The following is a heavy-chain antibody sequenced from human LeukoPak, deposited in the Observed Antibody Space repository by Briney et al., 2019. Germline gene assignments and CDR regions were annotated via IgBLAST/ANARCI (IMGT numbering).Heavy chain of an antibody. CDR1: GGSFSGYY. CDR2: INHSGST. CDR3: ARGRDYDILTGYRADDYYGMDV. D-gene: IGHD3-9*01. V-gene: IGHV4-34*01. J-gene: IGHJ6*02. Sequence: SETLSLTCAVYGGSFSGYYWRWLRQPPGQGLEWMGEINHSGSTNYNPSLKSRVTISVDTSKNQFSLKLSSVTAADTAVYYCARGRDYDILTGYRADDYYGMDVWGQGTTVTVSS.